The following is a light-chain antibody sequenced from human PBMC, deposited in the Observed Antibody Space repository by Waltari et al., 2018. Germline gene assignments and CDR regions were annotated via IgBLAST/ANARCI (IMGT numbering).Light chain of an antibody. J-gene: IGLJ3*02. Sequence: SYELTQPPSVSVSPGQAARITCSGDALPKKYAYCYQQKSGQPPVLVIYEDSKRPSGIPERFSGSSSGTTATLTLSGAQVEDEGDYYCYSTDSSDTHRVFGGGTKLTVL. CDR2: EDS. CDR3: YSTDSSDTHRV. V-gene: IGLV3-10*01. CDR1: ALPKKY.